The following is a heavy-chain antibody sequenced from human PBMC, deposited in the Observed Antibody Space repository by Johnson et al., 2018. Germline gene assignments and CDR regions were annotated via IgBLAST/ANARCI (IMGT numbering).Heavy chain of an antibody. CDR3: ARPRGSGSYFDAFDI. CDR1: GYSFTSYW. D-gene: IGHD1-26*01. Sequence: VQLVQSGAEVKKPGESLKISCKGSGYSFTSYWIGWVRQMPGKGLEWMGIIYPGDSDTRYSPSFQGQVPISADKSISTAYLQWSSLKASDTAMHYCARPRGSGSYFDAFDIWGQGTMVTVSS. V-gene: IGHV5-51*03. CDR2: IYPGDSDT. J-gene: IGHJ3*02.